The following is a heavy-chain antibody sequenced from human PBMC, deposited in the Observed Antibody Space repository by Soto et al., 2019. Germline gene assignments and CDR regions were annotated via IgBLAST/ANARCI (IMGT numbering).Heavy chain of an antibody. CDR3: ARTDGYSTRGGFDH. J-gene: IGHJ4*02. Sequence: SETLSLTCTVSGGSISSYYWSWIRQPPGKGLEWIGYIYYSGSTNYNPSLKSRVTISVDTSKNQFSLKLSSVTAADTAVYYCARTDGYSTRGGFDHWGQGTLVTVS. V-gene: IGHV4-59*08. CDR2: IYYSGST. D-gene: IGHD5-18*01. CDR1: GGSISSYY.